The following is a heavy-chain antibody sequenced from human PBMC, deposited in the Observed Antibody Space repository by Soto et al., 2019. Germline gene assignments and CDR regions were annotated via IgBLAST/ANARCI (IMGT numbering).Heavy chain of an antibody. CDR3: ARIYCSTTSCYIDY. Sequence: GGSLRLSCAASTFTFSNHWMSWVRQAPGKGLEWVANINQGGSAKYYLDSVKGRFTISRDNAKNSLDLQMNSLRAEDTAVYYCARIYCSTTSCYIDYWGQGXLVTVYS. CDR2: INQGGSAK. J-gene: IGHJ4*02. D-gene: IGHD2-2*02. CDR1: TFTFSNHW. V-gene: IGHV3-7*01.